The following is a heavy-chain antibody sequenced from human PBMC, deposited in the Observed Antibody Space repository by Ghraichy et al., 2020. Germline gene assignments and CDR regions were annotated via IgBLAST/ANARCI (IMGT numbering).Heavy chain of an antibody. D-gene: IGHD5-24*01. CDR1: GFSFSSYA. Sequence: GGSLRLSCAASGFSFSSYAMSWVRQAPGKGLEWVSGIGGTGDSTYYADSVEGRFTISRDNSKNTLYLQLNSLRAEDTALYYCAKGVGDGYNWVPRLDPWGQRTLVTVSS. J-gene: IGHJ5*02. CDR3: AKGVGDGYNWVPRLDP. V-gene: IGHV3-23*01. CDR2: IGGTGDST.